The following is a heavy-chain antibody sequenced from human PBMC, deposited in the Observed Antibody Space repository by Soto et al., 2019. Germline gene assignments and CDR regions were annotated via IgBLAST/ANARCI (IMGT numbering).Heavy chain of an antibody. V-gene: IGHV3-53*01. CDR2: IYSVGTT. CDR3: ARDRGDY. J-gene: IGHJ4*02. CDR1: GFTVISNY. Sequence: GGSLRLSCAASGFTVISNYMSWVRQAPGKGLEWVSVIYSVGTTYYADSVKGRFTISRDNSKNTLYLPMNSLRVEDTAVYYCARDRGDYWGQGALVTVSS. D-gene: IGHD3-10*01.